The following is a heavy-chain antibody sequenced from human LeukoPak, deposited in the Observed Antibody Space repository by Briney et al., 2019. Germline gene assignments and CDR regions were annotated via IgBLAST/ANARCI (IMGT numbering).Heavy chain of an antibody. Sequence: ASVKVSCKASGYSFNSQGMNWVRQAPGQGLEWMGRINPNSGGTNFAQKFQGRVTMTRDTSISTAYMELSRLRSDDTAVYYCARVRYRLAETYIDYWGQGTLVTVSS. CDR1: GYSFNSQG. D-gene: IGHD3-16*01. J-gene: IGHJ4*02. CDR2: INPNSGGT. V-gene: IGHV1-2*06. CDR3: ARVRYRLAETYIDY.